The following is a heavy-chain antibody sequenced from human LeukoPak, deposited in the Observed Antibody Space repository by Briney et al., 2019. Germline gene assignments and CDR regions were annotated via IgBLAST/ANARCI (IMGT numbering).Heavy chain of an antibody. Sequence: ASVEVSCKASGYTFTSYAMHWVRQAPGQRLEWMGWINAGNGNTKYSQKFQGRVTITRDTSASTAYMELSSLRSEDTAVYYCARVSVVVVAATLASSIFDYWGQGTLVTVSS. CDR2: INAGNGNT. CDR3: ARVSVVVVAATLASSIFDY. J-gene: IGHJ4*02. V-gene: IGHV1-3*01. CDR1: GYTFTSYA. D-gene: IGHD2-15*01.